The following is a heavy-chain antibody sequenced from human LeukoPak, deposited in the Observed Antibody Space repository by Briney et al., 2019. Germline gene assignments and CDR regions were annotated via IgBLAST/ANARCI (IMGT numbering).Heavy chain of an antibody. J-gene: IGHJ4*02. CDR3: ARDPLYYYDSSGYSLLLDY. Sequence: SVKVSCKASVGTYSSYAISWVRQAPGRGLEWMGMIISIFCTANYAQKFQSRVRITADESTSTAYMELSSLRSEDTAVYYCARDPLYYYDSSGYSLLLDYWGQGTLVTVSS. V-gene: IGHV1-69*15. D-gene: IGHD3-22*01. CDR2: IISIFCTA. CDR1: VGTYSSYA.